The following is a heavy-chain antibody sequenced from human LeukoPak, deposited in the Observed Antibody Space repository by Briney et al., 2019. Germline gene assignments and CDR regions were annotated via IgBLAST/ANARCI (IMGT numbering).Heavy chain of an antibody. CDR1: GFTFSTYS. D-gene: IGHD5-24*01. CDR3: ARGSQLLRSGGEWFDP. V-gene: IGHV3-48*01. CDR2: ISSSSSTI. J-gene: IGHJ5*02. Sequence: AGGSLRLSCAASGFTFSTYSMNWVRQAPGKGLEWVSYISSSSSTIYYADSVKGRFTISRDNSKNTLYLQMNSLRAEDTAVYYCARGSQLLRSGGEWFDPWGQGTLVTVSS.